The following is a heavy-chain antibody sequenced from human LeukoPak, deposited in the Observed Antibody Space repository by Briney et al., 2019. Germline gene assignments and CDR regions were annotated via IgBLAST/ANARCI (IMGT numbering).Heavy chain of an antibody. CDR1: GGXFSSYA. J-gene: IGHJ3*02. V-gene: IGHV1-69*13. D-gene: IGHD3-22*01. CDR2: MIPIFGTA. CDR3: VYDSSGSNAFDI. Sequence: GASVKASCKASGGXFSSYAISWVRQAPGQGHEWMGGMIPIFGTANYAQKFQGRVTITADESTSTAYMELSSLRSEDTAAYYCVYDSSGSNAFDIWGQGTMVTVSS.